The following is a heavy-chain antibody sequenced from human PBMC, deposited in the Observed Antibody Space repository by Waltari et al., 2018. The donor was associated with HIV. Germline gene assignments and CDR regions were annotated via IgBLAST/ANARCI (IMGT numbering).Heavy chain of an antibody. CDR3: ARDQDYYDSSGYTSYAFDP. Sequence: QVKMQESGPGLVKPSETLSLTCTVSAFSINSGYYWGWIRQPPGEGLEWVGSIYRSGTTYYNPSLKSRVIISVRRSKNQFSLKLSSVTAADTAVYYCARDQDYYDSSGYTSYAFDPWGQGTMVTVSS. CDR2: IYRSGTT. CDR1: AFSINSGYY. J-gene: IGHJ3*01. D-gene: IGHD3-22*01. V-gene: IGHV4-38-2*02.